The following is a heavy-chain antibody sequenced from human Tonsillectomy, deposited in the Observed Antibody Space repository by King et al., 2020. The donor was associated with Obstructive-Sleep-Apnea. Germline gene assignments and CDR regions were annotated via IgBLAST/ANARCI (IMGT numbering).Heavy chain of an antibody. CDR1: GGSISTYY. J-gene: IGHJ4*02. V-gene: IGHV4-59*08. CDR2: IYYSGST. Sequence: MQLQESGPGLVKPSETLSLTCTVSGGSISTYYWSWIRQPPGKGLEWIGYIYYSGSTNYNPSLKSRVTISVDTSKNQFSLKLSSVTAADTAVYYCARSRDDYNPDEYYFDYWGQGTLVTVSS. CDR3: ARSRDDYNPDEYYFDY. D-gene: IGHD5-24*01.